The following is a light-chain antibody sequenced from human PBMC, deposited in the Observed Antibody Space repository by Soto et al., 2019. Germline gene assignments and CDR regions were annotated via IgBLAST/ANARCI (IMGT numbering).Light chain of an antibody. Sequence: QSALTQPRSVSGSPGQSVTISCTGTSSDVGGYNYVSWYQQLPGKAPKLIIYEVSKRPSGVPDRFSGSKSGNTASLTISGLQAEDEADYYCNSYTSSTPFYVFGTGTKVTVL. CDR3: NSYTSSTPFYV. V-gene: IGLV2-11*01. J-gene: IGLJ1*01. CDR1: SSDVGGYNY. CDR2: EVS.